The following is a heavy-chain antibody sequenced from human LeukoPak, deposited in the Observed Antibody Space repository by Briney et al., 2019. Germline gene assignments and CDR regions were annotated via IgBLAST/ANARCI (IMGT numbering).Heavy chain of an antibody. Sequence: GGSLRLSCAASGFTFSDYYMSWVRQAPGKGLEGVSYISSSGSTIYYADSGKGRFTIARDNAKNSLYLQMNSLRAEDTAVYYCAREQEDGFNYGRFDDYWGQGTLVTVSS. J-gene: IGHJ4*02. CDR1: GFTFSDYY. V-gene: IGHV3-11*04. CDR3: AREQEDGFNYGRFDDY. D-gene: IGHD5-24*01. CDR2: ISSSGSTI.